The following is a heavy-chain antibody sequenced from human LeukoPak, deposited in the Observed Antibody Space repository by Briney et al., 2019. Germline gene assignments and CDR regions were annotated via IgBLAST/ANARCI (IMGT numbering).Heavy chain of an antibody. CDR2: IRVSGST. D-gene: IGHD7-27*01. CDR3: AKGTGDTAYYFDF. V-gene: IGHV3-23*01. Sequence: GGSLRLSCTTSGFTFSSYALSWVRQAPGKGLEWVSGIRVSGSTYYPDSVTGRFTISRDNSENTLYLQMSGLRAEDTAIYYCAKGTGDTAYYFDFWGQGILVTVSS. CDR1: GFTFSSYA. J-gene: IGHJ4*02.